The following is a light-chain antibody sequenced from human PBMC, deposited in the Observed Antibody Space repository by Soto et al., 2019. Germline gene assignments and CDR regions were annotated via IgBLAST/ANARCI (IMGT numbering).Light chain of an antibody. CDR2: DAA. CDR3: HQFNSYPIT. J-gene: IGKJ5*01. V-gene: IGKV1-13*02. CDR1: QGISSA. Sequence: AIQLTQSPSSLSASVGDRVTITCRASQGISSALAWYQQKPGKAPKLLIYDAASLESGVPSRFSGSGSGTVFTLTISRLQPEDFATYYCHQFNSYPITFGQGTRLEI.